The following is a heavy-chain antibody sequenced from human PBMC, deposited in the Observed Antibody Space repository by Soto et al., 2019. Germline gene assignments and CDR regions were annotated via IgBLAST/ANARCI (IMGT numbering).Heavy chain of an antibody. CDR1: GFTVSSNY. D-gene: IGHD5-12*01. CDR2: IYSGGST. V-gene: IGHV3-66*01. CDR3: ARGLYSGWHYFDY. J-gene: IGHJ4*02. Sequence: EVQLVESGGGLVQPGGSLRLSCAASGFTVSSNYMSWVRQAPGKGLEWVSVIYSGGSTYYADSVKGRFTISRDNSKNTLYVQMNSLRAEDRAVYYCARGLYSGWHYFDYWGQGTLVTVSS.